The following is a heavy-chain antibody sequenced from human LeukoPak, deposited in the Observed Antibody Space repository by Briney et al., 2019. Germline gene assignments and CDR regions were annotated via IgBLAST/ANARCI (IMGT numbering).Heavy chain of an antibody. D-gene: IGHD6-19*01. CDR2: IYYSGTT. J-gene: IGHJ3*02. CDR1: DDSIGSSSFY. Sequence: PSETLSLTCSVSDDSIGSSSFYWGWIRQSPGKGLEWIGAIYYSGTTYYTPSLRSRVTISVNPSENHVFLRLRSVTAADTAVYYCAKNPVAATGVGFDMWGQGTMVTVSS. V-gene: IGHV4-39*02. CDR3: AKNPVAATGVGFDM.